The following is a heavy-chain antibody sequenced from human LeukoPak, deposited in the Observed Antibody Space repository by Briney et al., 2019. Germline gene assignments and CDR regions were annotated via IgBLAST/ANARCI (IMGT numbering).Heavy chain of an antibody. CDR1: GGSISSGGYY. CDR2: IYHSGST. V-gene: IGHV4-30-2*01. D-gene: IGHD6-6*01. Sequence: SSQTLSLTCTVSGGSISSGGYYWSWIRQPPGKGLEWIGYIYHSGSTYYNPSLKSRVTISVDRSKNQFSLKLSSVTAADTAVYYCARVYSSSGRAFDIWGQGTMVTVSS. CDR3: ARVYSSSGRAFDI. J-gene: IGHJ3*02.